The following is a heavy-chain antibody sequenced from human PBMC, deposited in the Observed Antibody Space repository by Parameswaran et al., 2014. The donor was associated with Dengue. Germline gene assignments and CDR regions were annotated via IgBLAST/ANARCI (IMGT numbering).Heavy chain of an antibody. Sequence: WVRQAPGQGLEWMGWITPYNGNTNYAQNFQGRVTMSADTSTSTAYMELRSLTSDDTAVYYCARENRGVQYSPSRFDYWGQGTLVTVSS. CDR3: ARENRGVQYSPSRFDY. J-gene: IGHJ4*02. CDR2: ITPYNGNT. D-gene: IGHD3-10*01. V-gene: IGHV1-18*01.